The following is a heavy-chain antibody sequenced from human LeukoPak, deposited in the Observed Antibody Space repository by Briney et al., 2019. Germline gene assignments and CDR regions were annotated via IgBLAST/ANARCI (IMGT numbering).Heavy chain of an antibody. CDR2: IIPIFGTA. Sequence: ASVKVSCKAFGGTFSSYAISWVRQAPGQGLEWMGGIIPIFGTANYAQKFQGRVTITADESTSTAYMELSSLRSEDTAVYYCARVGYTDYYDSSGYYDYWGQGTLVTVSS. CDR3: ARVGYTDYYDSSGYYDY. D-gene: IGHD3-22*01. CDR1: GGTFSSYA. J-gene: IGHJ4*02. V-gene: IGHV1-69*13.